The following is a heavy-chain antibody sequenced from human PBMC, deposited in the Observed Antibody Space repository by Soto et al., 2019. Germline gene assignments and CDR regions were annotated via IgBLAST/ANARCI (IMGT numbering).Heavy chain of an antibody. Sequence: PSETLSLTCTVSGGSISSSSRYWGWIRQPPGKGLEWIGSIYYSGSTYYNPSLKSRVTISVDTSKNQFSLKLSSVTAADTAVYYCARHERPYQYYDFWSAPGWFDPWGQGTLVTVSS. V-gene: IGHV4-39*01. D-gene: IGHD3-3*01. J-gene: IGHJ5*02. CDR2: IYYSGST. CDR1: GGSISSSSRY. CDR3: ARHERPYQYYDFWSAPGWFDP.